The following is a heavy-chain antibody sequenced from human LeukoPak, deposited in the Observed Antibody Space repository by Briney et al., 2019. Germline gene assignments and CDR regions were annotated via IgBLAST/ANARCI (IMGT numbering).Heavy chain of an antibody. V-gene: IGHV3-48*01. CDR2: ISSSRTTI. Sequence: PGGSLRLSCAASGFTFGSYSMNWVRQAPGKGLEWVSYISSSRTTIYYADSVKGRFTISRDSARNSLYLQMNSLRAEDTAVYYCAKSHYYDSSGFDYWGQGTLVTVSS. CDR3: AKSHYYDSSGFDY. J-gene: IGHJ4*02. D-gene: IGHD3-22*01. CDR1: GFTFGSYS.